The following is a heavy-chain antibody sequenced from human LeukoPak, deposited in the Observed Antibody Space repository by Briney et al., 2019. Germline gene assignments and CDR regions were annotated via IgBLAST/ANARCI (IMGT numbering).Heavy chain of an antibody. V-gene: IGHV3-48*02. J-gene: IGHJ6*03. CDR2: ISSSSSTI. CDR3: ARDGTSCYFSSCYYYYYMDV. Sequence: PGGSLRLSCAASGFTFSSYSMNWVRQAPGKGPEWVSYISSSSSTIYYADSVKGRFTISRDNAKNSLYLQMNSLRDEDTAAYYCARDGTSCYFSSCYYYYYMDVWGKGTTVTVSS. D-gene: IGHD2-2*01. CDR1: GFTFSSYS.